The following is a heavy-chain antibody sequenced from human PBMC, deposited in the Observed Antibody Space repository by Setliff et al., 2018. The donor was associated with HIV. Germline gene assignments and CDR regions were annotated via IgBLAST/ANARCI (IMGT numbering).Heavy chain of an antibody. V-gene: IGHV4-34*01. J-gene: IGHJ3*01. CDR1: GGSLNNHF. D-gene: IGHD5-18*01. CDR3: AREWSYGAFDTFDV. Sequence: SETLSLTCAVYGGSLNNHFWTWIRQAPGKGLEWIAGINHSGDSNYSPSLKSRVTMSVDTSKNQFSLKLNTVTAADTALYYCAREWSYGAFDTFDVWGQGTMVTVSS. CDR2: INHSGDS.